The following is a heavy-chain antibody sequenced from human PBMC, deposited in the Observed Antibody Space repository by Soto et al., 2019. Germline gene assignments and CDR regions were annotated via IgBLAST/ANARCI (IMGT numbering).Heavy chain of an antibody. CDR1: GGSISSYY. V-gene: IGHV4-59*01. CDR3: ARVQFEVNSGYEENYYYYGMDV. CDR2: IYYSGST. D-gene: IGHD5-12*01. J-gene: IGHJ6*02. Sequence: SETLSLTCTVSGGSISSYYLSWIRQPPGKGLEWIGYIYYSGSTNYNPSLKSRVTISVDTSKNQFSLKLSSVTAADTAVYYCARVQFEVNSGYEENYYYYGMDVWGQGTTVTVSS.